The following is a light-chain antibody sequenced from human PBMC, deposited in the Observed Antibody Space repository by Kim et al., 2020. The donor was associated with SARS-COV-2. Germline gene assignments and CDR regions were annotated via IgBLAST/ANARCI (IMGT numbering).Light chain of an antibody. CDR1: TSNIGADYE. Sequence: RISSAWTESTSNIGADYEEHWYRRLPETAPKLLIYGNSNRPSGVPDRFSGSKSGTSASLTITGLQAEDGADYYCQSYDSSLSGSVFGGGTQLTVL. CDR2: GNS. V-gene: IGLV1-40*01. CDR3: QSYDSSLSGSV. J-gene: IGLJ2*01.